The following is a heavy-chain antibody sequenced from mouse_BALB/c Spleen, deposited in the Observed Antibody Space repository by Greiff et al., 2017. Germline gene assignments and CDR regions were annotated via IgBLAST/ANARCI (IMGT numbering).Heavy chain of an antibody. D-gene: IGHD1-1*01. CDR3: ARRHYYGSSSGYAMDY. CDR1: GFTFSDYY. CDR2: ISDGGSYT. V-gene: IGHV5-4*02. Sequence: EVHLVESGGGLVKPGGSLKLSCAASGFTFSDYYMYWVRQTPEKRLEWVATISDGGSYTYYPDSVKGRFTISRDNAKNNLYLQMSSLKSEDTAMYYCARRHYYGSSSGYAMDYWGQGTSVTVSS. J-gene: IGHJ4*01.